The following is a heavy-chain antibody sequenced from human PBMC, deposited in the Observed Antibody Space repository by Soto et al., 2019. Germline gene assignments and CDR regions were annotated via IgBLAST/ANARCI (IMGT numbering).Heavy chain of an antibody. CDR3: AALLYQFVRSMTVAPAI. J-gene: IGHJ3*02. CDR1: GFTFSSYA. Sequence: GGSLRLSCAASGFTFSSYAMSWVRQAPGKGLEWVSAISGSGGSTYYADSVKGRFTISRDNSKNTLYLQMNSLRAEDTAVYYCAALLYQFVRSMTVAPAIWGQGTMVTVSS. CDR2: ISGSGGST. D-gene: IGHD3-22*01. V-gene: IGHV3-23*01.